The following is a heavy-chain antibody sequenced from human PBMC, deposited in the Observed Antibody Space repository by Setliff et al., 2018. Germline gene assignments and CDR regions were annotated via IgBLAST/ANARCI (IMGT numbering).Heavy chain of an antibody. Sequence: ASVKVSCKASGYTLSNSILSWVRQAPGQGIEWVGWISAYNGKTYSAQEFQDRVTLTTHTSTNTVYMALGSLTTDDTAIYYCARVERSVRGKNILRHFDYWGQGTQVTVSS. CDR1: GYTLSNSI. CDR2: ISAYNGKT. D-gene: IGHD2-15*01. J-gene: IGHJ4*02. V-gene: IGHV1-18*01. CDR3: ARVERSVRGKNILRHFDY.